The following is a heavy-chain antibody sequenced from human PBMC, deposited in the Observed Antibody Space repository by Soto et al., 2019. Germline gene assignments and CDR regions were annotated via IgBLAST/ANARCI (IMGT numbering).Heavy chain of an antibody. CDR3: ARVPFFSYGLYYYYGMDV. CDR1: GFTFSLHW. CDR2: INDDGST. J-gene: IGHJ6*02. V-gene: IGHV3-74*01. D-gene: IGHD5-18*01. Sequence: GGSLRLSCAASGFTFSLHWMHWVRQAPGKGLVWVSRINDDGSTFYADSVKGRFTISRDNAKNSLYLQMNSLRDEDTAVYYCARVPFFSYGLYYYYGMDVWGQGTTVTVSS.